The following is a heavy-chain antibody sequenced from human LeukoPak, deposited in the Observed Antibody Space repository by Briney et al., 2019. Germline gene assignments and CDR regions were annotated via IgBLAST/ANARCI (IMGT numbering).Heavy chain of an antibody. CDR2: INTDGTVT. D-gene: IGHD6-19*01. CDR1: GFTFSKYW. J-gene: IGHJ4*02. CDR3: ATKQWLAPPPDS. Sequence: RPGGSLRLSCAASGFTFSKYWMLCVRQAPGKGLESVSRINTDGTVTTYADSVKGRFTVSRDNADNTMFLQMNSVRDEDTAVYYCATKQWLAPPPDSWGQGTPVTVSS. V-gene: IGHV3-74*01.